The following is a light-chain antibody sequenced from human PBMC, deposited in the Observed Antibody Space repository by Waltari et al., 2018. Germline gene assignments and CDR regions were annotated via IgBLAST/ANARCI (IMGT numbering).Light chain of an antibody. CDR2: GVN. CDR3: SSYAAYNTVI. Sequence: QSTLTQPASVSGSLGQSITISCIGPSGDVVNYNLSPWYQQHPGKAPKFMIYGVNKRPSGVSNRFSGSKSGNTASLTISGLQGEDEAIYFCSSYAAYNTVIFGGGTKVTVL. CDR1: SGDVVNYNL. J-gene: IGLJ2*01. V-gene: IGLV2-23*02.